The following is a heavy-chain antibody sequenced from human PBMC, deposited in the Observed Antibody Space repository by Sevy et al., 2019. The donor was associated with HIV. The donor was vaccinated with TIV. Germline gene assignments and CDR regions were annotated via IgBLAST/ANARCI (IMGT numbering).Heavy chain of an antibody. CDR1: GGSFSGYY. Sequence: SETLSLTCAVYGGSFSGYYWSWIRQPPGKGREGFGEINHSGSTNYNPSLKSRVAISVDTSKNQFSQKLSSVTDADTAVYYCARVKRRRDSNSSEGGSADYWGQGTLVTVSS. V-gene: IGHV4-34*01. CDR3: ARVKRRRDSNSSEGGSADY. CDR2: INHSGST. J-gene: IGHJ4*02. D-gene: IGHD6-6*01.